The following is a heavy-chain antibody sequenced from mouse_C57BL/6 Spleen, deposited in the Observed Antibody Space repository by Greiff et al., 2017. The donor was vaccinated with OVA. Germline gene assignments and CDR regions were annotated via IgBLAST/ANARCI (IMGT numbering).Heavy chain of an antibody. Sequence: VQVVESGPELVKPGASVKISCKASGYSFTSYYIHWVKQRPGQGLEWIGWIYPGSGNTKYNEKFKGKATLTADTSSSTAYMQLSSLTSEDSAVYYCARYVDDPWYFDVWGTGTTVTVSS. CDR1: GYSFTSYY. CDR3: ARYVDDPWYFDV. CDR2: IYPGSGNT. V-gene: IGHV1-66*01. J-gene: IGHJ1*03.